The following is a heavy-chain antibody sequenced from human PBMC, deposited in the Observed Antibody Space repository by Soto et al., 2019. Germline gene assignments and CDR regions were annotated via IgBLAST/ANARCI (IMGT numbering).Heavy chain of an antibody. CDR1: GFTFSSYA. J-gene: IGHJ6*02. D-gene: IGHD1-26*01. Sequence: GGSLRLSCAASGFTFSSYAMSWVRQAPGKGLEWVPAISGSGGSTYYADSVKGRFTISRDNSKNTLYLQMNSLRAEDTAVYYCAKFGGGSYLPFYYYYGMDVWGQGTTVIVSS. CDR2: ISGSGGST. V-gene: IGHV3-23*01. CDR3: AKFGGGSYLPFYYYYGMDV.